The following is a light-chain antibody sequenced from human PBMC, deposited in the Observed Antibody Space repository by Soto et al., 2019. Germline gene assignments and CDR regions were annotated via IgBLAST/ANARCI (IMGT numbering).Light chain of an antibody. CDR2: EVS. CDR1: SSDVGGYNY. Sequence: QSVLTQPASVSGSPGQSITISCTGTSSDVGGYNYVSWYQQHPGKAPKLMIYEVSNRPSGVSNRLSGPKSGNTASLTISGLQAEDEADNYCSSYTSSSTLEVFGGGTKLTVL. V-gene: IGLV2-14*01. J-gene: IGLJ2*01. CDR3: SSYTSSSTLEV.